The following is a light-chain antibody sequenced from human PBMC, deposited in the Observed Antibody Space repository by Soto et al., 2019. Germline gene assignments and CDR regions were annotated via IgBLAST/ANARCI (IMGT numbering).Light chain of an antibody. CDR1: QTISSW. J-gene: IGKJ5*01. Sequence: DIQMTQSPSSVSASVGERVTITCRASQTISSWLAWYQQKPGKAPKLLIYKASTLENGVPSRFSGSGSGTDFTLTISSLEPEDFAVYYCQQRSNWPPSITFGQGTRLEIK. V-gene: IGKV1-5*03. CDR3: QQRSNWPPSIT. CDR2: KAS.